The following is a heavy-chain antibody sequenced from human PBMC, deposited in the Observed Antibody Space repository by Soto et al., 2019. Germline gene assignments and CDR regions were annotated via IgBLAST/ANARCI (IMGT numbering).Heavy chain of an antibody. J-gene: IGHJ4*02. V-gene: IGHV1-18*01. CDR2: IGAYNGNT. D-gene: IGHD3-10*02. CDR3: ARDRALLGAVPGY. Sequence: QIQLVQSGAEVKKPGASVKVSCKASGYTFTSFGINWVRQAPGQGLEWMGWIGAYNGNTKYAQKFQGRIIMTTDTPTSTTYMDLRSLRSDDAAVYYCARDRALLGAVPGYWGQGTQVTVSS. CDR1: GYTFTSFG.